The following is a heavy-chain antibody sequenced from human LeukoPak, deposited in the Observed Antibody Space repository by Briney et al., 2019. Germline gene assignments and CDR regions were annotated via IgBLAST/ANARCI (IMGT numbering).Heavy chain of an antibody. CDR2: VEKNGKSA. Sequence: GGSLRLSCTASGLTFSTYWMHWVRQAPGKGLEWVARVEKNGKSAYADSVRGRFTISRDIATNMMYLQMNSLKADDTAVYYCARDIPHNWLDSWGQGTLVIVSS. J-gene: IGHJ5*01. CDR1: GLTFSTYW. CDR3: ARDIPHNWLDS. V-gene: IGHV3-74*01. D-gene: IGHD2-21*01.